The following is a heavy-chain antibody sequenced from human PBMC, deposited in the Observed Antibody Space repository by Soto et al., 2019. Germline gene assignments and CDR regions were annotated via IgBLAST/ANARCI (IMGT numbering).Heavy chain of an antibody. J-gene: IGHJ6*02. CDR2: ISYDGRNK. Sequence: GGSLRLSYAASGFTFSDYAIHWVRQAPGKGLEWVAVISYDGRNKYYADSVKGRFTISRDNSKNTLYLQMDSLRPEDTAVYYCTRDLGRGCTSTSCLDYYYYYYGLDVWGQGTTVTVSS. D-gene: IGHD2-2*01. V-gene: IGHV3-30*04. CDR3: TRDLGRGCTSTSCLDYYYYYYGLDV. CDR1: GFTFSDYA.